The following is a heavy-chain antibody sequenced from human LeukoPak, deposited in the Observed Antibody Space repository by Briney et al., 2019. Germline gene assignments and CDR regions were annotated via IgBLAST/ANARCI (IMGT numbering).Heavy chain of an antibody. V-gene: IGHV4-39*01. CDR2: IFYSGST. CDR1: GGSISSSSYY. J-gene: IGHJ5*02. CDR3: VQYCSGGGCYFNWFDP. Sequence: PSETLSLTCTVSGGSISSSSYYWGWIRQPPGKGLEWIGNIFYSGSTYYNPSLKNRVTISVDTSKNQFSLKVNSVTAADTAVYYCVQYCSGGGCYFNWFDPWGQGTLVIVS. D-gene: IGHD2-15*01.